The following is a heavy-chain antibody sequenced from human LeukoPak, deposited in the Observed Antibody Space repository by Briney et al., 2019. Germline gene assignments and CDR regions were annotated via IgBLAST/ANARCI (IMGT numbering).Heavy chain of an antibody. Sequence: GASVKVSCKASGYTFTSYNMHWVRQAPGQGLEWMGIINPSGGSTSYAQKLQGRVTMTKDTSTRTVYMELSSLRSDDTAVYYCARGAELVNPQDYWGQGTLVTVSS. J-gene: IGHJ4*02. CDR2: INPSGGST. D-gene: IGHD3-9*01. V-gene: IGHV1-46*04. CDR1: GYTFTSYN. CDR3: ARGAELVNPQDY.